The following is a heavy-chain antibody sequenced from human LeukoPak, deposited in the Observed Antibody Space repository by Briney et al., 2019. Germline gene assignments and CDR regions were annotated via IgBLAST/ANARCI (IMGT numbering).Heavy chain of an antibody. CDR2: IYHTGSA. J-gene: IGHJ4*02. V-gene: IGHV4-30-2*01. Sequence: SETLSLTCAVSGGSINSGDYSWSWIRQAPGKGLEWIGYIYHTGSAYYTPSLKSRVTISLDISKSQFSLRLSSVTAADTAVYYCARIIAAATTAAGTFDHWGQGTLVTVSS. CDR1: GGSINSGDYS. CDR3: ARIIAAATTAAGTFDH. D-gene: IGHD6-13*01.